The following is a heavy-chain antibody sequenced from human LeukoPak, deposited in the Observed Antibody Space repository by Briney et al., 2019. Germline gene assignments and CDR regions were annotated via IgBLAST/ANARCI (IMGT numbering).Heavy chain of an antibody. D-gene: IGHD4-17*01. J-gene: IGHJ4*02. V-gene: IGHV3-21*06. CDR2: ISSSSSYI. Sequence: GGSLRLSCAASGFIFSSYSMIWVRPAPGKGLEWVSSISSSSSYIYYADSVKGRFTISRDNAKNSLYLQMNSLRAEDMAVYYCARADYGDYRREYFFDSWGQGTLVTVSS. CDR3: ARADYGDYRREYFFDS. CDR1: GFIFSSYS.